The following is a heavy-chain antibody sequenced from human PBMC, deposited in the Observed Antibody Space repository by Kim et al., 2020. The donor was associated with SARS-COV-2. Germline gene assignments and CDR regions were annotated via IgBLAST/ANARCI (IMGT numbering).Heavy chain of an antibody. D-gene: IGHD6-19*01. J-gene: IGHJ4*02. Sequence: GGSLRLSCAASGFTFSSYSMNWVRQAPGKGLEWVSSISSSSSYIDYADSVKGRFTISRDNAKNSLYLQMNSLRAEDTAVYYCARSYSSGWCYFDYWGQGTLVTVSS. V-gene: IGHV3-21*01. CDR1: GFTFSSYS. CDR2: ISSSSSYI. CDR3: ARSYSSGWCYFDY.